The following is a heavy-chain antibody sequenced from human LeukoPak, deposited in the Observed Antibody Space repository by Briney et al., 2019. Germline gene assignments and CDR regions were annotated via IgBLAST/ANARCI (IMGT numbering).Heavy chain of an antibody. CDR3: ARERADSSGYYIFDY. Sequence: AASVKVSCKASGGTFSSYAISWVRQAPGQGLEWMGRIIPIFGIANYAQKFQGRVTITADKSTSTAYMELSSLRSKDTAVYYCARERADSSGYYIFDYWGQGTLVTVSS. V-gene: IGHV1-69*04. CDR2: IIPIFGIA. CDR1: GGTFSSYA. J-gene: IGHJ4*02. D-gene: IGHD3-22*01.